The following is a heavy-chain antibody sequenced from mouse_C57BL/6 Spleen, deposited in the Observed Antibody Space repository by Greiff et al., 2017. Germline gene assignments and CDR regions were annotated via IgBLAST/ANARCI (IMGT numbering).Heavy chain of an antibody. CDR2: ILPGSGST. V-gene: IGHV1-9*01. D-gene: IGHD6-5*01. J-gene: IGHJ4*01. CDR3: AGRQAYAPPMDY. Sequence: QVQLQQSGAELMKPGASVKLSCKATGYTFTGYWIEWVKQRPGHGLEWIGEILPGSGSTNYNKKFKGKATFTADTSSNTAYMQLSSLTTEDSAIYYYAGRQAYAPPMDYWGQGTSVTVSS. CDR1: GYTFTGYW.